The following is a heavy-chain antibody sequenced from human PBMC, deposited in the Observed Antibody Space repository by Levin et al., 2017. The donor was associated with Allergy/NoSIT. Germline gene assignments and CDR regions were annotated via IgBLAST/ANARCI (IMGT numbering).Heavy chain of an antibody. D-gene: IGHD4-23*01. J-gene: IGHJ4*02. V-gene: IGHV3-48*02. CDR2: ISSSGSTI. CDR3: ARDRDSVGTPDY. Sequence: LSLTCAASGFTFSTYAMNWVRQAPGKGLEWLSHISSSGSTIYYADSVKGRFTISRDNAKNSLYLQLNSLRDEDTAVYYCARDRDSVGTPDYWGQGTLVTVSS. CDR1: GFTFSTYA.